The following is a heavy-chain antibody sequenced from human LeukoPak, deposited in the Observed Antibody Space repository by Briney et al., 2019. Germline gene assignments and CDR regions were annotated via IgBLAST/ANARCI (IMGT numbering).Heavy chain of an antibody. CDR1: GFTFSSYA. CDR2: ISGSGGST. CDR3: ATMTTVTTSAFDI. D-gene: IGHD4-17*01. J-gene: IGHJ3*02. Sequence: GGPLRLSCAASGFTFSSYAMSWVRQAPGKGLEWVSAISGSGGSTYYADSVKGRFTISRDNSKNTLYLQMNSLRAEDTAVYYCATMTTVTTSAFDIWGQGTMVTVSS. V-gene: IGHV3-23*01.